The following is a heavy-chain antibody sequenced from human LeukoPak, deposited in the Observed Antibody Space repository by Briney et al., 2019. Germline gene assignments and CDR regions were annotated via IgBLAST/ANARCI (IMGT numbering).Heavy chain of an antibody. CDR3: ARDGATVVTWYFDL. CDR2: IYTSGST. J-gene: IGHJ2*01. D-gene: IGHD4-23*01. CDR1: GGSISSYY. V-gene: IGHV4-4*07. Sequence: PSETLSLTCTVSGGSISSYYWSWIRQPAGKGLEWIGRIYTSGSTNYNPSLKSRVTISVDTSKNQFSLKLSSVTAADTAVYYCARDGATVVTWYFDLWGRGTLVTVSS.